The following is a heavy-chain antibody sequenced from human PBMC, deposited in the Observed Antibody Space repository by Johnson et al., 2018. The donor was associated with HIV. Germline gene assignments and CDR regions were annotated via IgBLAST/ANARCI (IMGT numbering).Heavy chain of an antibody. Sequence: GSGDTIYYADSVKGRFSISRDNSNNTLYLQMNRLRADDTAVYYCAKDQEGSAFDVWGQGTLVTVSS. J-gene: IGHJ3*01. V-gene: IGHV3-23*01. CDR2: GSGDTI. D-gene: IGHD1-26*01. CDR3: AKDQEGSAFDV.